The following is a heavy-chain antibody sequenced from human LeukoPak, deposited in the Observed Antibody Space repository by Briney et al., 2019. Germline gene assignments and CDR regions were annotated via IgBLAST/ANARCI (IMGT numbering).Heavy chain of an antibody. V-gene: IGHV4-59*08. Sequence: SETLSLTCTVSGGSISSYYWSWIRQPPGKGLEWIGEIFHSGSTNSNPSLKSRLTMSVDESKHEFSLKLTSVTAADTAVYYCASGGLVSRFLDHWGQGTLVTVSS. CDR3: ASGGLVSRFLDH. D-gene: IGHD3-3*01. J-gene: IGHJ4*02. CDR1: GGSISSYY. CDR2: IFHSGST.